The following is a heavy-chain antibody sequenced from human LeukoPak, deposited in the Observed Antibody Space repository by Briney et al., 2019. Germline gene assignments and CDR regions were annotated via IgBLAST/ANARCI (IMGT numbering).Heavy chain of an antibody. V-gene: IGHV4-59*12. CDR3: ARDKVGATSFDY. D-gene: IGHD1-26*01. CDR2: IYHSGST. CDR1: GDSMSSYY. J-gene: IGHJ4*02. Sequence: SETLSLTCTVSGDSMSSYYWSWIRQPPGKGLEWIGYIYHSGSTYYNPSLKSRVTISVDRSKNQFSLKLSSVTAADTAVYYCARDKVGATSFDYWGQGTLVTVSS.